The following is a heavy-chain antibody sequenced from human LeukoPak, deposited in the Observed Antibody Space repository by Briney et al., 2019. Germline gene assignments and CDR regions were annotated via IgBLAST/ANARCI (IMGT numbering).Heavy chain of an antibody. D-gene: IGHD3-22*01. V-gene: IGHV4-59*01. CDR3: ATGYYEPFAT. Sequence: SETLSLTCSVSGASLSSYYWDWLRQSPGKGLEWIGYFSDTGKTDSTPSLKSRVTISLDMSKKHFSLRQRSVTAADSAVYYCATGYYEPFATWGPGILVTVSS. CDR2: FSDTGKT. CDR1: GASLSSYY. J-gene: IGHJ5*02.